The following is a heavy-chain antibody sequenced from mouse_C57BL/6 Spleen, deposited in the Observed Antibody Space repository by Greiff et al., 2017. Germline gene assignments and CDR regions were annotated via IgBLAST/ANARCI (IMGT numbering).Heavy chain of an antibody. CDR1: GYTFTSYW. D-gene: IGHD2-10*02. V-gene: IGHV1-69*01. CDR3: ARRVSYYFGY. CDR2: IDPSDSYT. Sequence: QVQLQQPGAELVMPGASVKLSCTASGYTFTSYWMHWVKQRPGQGLEWIGEIDPSDSYTNYNQKFKGKSTLTVDKSSSTAYMPLSSLTSEDSAVYCCARRVSYYFGYWGQGTTLTVSS. J-gene: IGHJ2*01.